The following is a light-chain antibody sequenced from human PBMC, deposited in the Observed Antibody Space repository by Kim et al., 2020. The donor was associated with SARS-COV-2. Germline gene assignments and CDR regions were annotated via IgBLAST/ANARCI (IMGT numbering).Light chain of an antibody. Sequence: VSPGQQASITCSGDKLGNKYACWYQQKPGQSPVLVIYQDSKRPSGIPERFSGSNSGNTATLTISGTQAMDEADYYCQAWDSSTYWVFGGGTQLTVL. J-gene: IGLJ3*02. CDR1: KLGNKY. CDR2: QDS. CDR3: QAWDSSTYWV. V-gene: IGLV3-1*01.